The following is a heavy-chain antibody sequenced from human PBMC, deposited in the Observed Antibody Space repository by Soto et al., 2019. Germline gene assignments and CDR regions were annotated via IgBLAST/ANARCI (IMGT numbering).Heavy chain of an antibody. CDR2: IDPSDSYT. J-gene: IGHJ6*01. Sequence: GESLKISCKGSGYSFTSYWISWVRQMPGKGLEWMGIIDPSDSYTNYSPSFQGHVTISADKSISTAYLQWSSLKASDTAMYYCASRRVRDYYYYGMDVWGQGTTVTVSS. CDR3: ASRRVRDYYYYGMDV. V-gene: IGHV5-10-1*01. CDR1: GYSFTSYW.